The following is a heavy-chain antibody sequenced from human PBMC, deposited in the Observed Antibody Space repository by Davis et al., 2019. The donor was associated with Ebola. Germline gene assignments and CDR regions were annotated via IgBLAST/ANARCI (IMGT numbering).Heavy chain of an antibody. D-gene: IGHD1-1*01. CDR3: ARAQFPTTSDH. V-gene: IGHV1-18*04. CDR2: INPHNGNT. Sequence: ASVKVSCKASGYTFTSYGFSWVRQAPGQGLEWMGWINPHNGNTNYAQNVQGRVTMTTDTSTSTAYMEVGSLRSDDTAVYYCARAQFPTTSDHWGQGTLVTVSS. CDR1: GYTFTSYG. J-gene: IGHJ4*02.